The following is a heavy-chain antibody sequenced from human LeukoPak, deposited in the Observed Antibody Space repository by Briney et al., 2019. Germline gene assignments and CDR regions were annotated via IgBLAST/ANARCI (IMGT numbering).Heavy chain of an antibody. CDR2: ISSQSSTI. J-gene: IGHJ4*02. V-gene: IGHV3-48*01. D-gene: IGHD7-27*01. Sequence: GGSLRLSCAASGFTFSSYTMNWVRQAPGKGLEWVSYISSQSSTIYYADSVKGRFTISRDNAKNSLYLQMDSLRAEDTAVYYCATLNWGSGDYWGQGTLVTVSS. CDR3: ATLNWGSGDY. CDR1: GFTFSSYT.